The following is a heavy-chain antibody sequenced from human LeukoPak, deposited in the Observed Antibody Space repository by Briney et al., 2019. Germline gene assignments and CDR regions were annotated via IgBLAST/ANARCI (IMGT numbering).Heavy chain of an antibody. CDR3: ATEGDYSLDY. CDR1: GYSLSEML. V-gene: IGHV1-24*01. CDR2: IDHENGEE. Sequence: ASVEVSCKVSGYSLSEMLIHWVRQPLGKGLEWMAGIDHENGEEVSAQNFQGRVTVAKDTSTDTAYMELSGLKSDDSAIYYWATEGDYSLDYWGQGTLVIVSS. J-gene: IGHJ4*02. D-gene: IGHD2-15*01.